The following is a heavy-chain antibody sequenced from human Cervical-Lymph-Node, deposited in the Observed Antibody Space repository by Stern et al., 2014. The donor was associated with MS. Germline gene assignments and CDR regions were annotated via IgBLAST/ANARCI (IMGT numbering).Heavy chain of an antibody. V-gene: IGHV1-69*17. CDR2: VIPFVGIS. J-gene: IGHJ5*02. D-gene: IGHD3-10*01. CDR3: ARGSGDNWFDP. CDR1: GG. Sequence: QLVQSGAEGKKPGSSVKVSCKTSGGISWVGQAPGQGLEWMGGVIPFVGISNYAQKFQGRVTITADTSTNTTYLHLSRLTSADTAVYYCARGSGDNWFDPWGQGTLVTVSS.